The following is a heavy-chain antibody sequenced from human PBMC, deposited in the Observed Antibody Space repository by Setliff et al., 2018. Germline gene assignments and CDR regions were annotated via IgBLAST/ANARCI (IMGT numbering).Heavy chain of an antibody. V-gene: IGHV1-69*13. D-gene: IGHD1-26*01. J-gene: IGHJ4*02. Sequence: GASVKVSCKAPGGTFSSYAITWVRQAPGQGLEWMGGIIPIFGTAKYAQKFQGSVTITAGQSTRTAYMELSSLRSEDTDVYYCAIPSSGDFYFDYWGQGTRVTVSS. CDR3: AIPSSGDFYFDY. CDR1: GGTFSSYA. CDR2: IIPIFGTA.